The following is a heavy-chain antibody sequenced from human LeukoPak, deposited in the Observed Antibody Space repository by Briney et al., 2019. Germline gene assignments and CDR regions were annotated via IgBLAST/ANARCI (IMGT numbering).Heavy chain of an antibody. J-gene: IGHJ6*03. CDR1: GFTFSHYT. CDR2: ISSSSNYI. V-gene: IGHV3-21*01. CDR3: ARDIAARPSDYYYYMDV. Sequence: GGSLRLSCAASGFTFSHYTLNWVRQAPGKGLQWVSSISSSSNYIYYADSVKGRFTISRDNAKNSLYLQMNSLRAEDTAVYYCARDIAARPSDYYYYMDVWGKGITVTVSS. D-gene: IGHD6-6*01.